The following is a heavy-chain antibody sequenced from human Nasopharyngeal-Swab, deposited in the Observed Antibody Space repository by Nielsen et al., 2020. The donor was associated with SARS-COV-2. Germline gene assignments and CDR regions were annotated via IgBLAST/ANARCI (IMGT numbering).Heavy chain of an antibody. CDR2: ISVHNADT. D-gene: IGHD3-3*01. CDR1: GYSFRSYG. CDR3: ARDIEEWLVVPSLSFDY. V-gene: IGHV1-18*01. Sequence: ASAKVSCKASGYSFRSYGINWARQAPGHGLEWLGWISVHNADTNYAQKLQRRVSMTTDTSTSTAYMELRSLRSDDTAVYYCARDIEEWLVVPSLSFDYWGQGTLVTVSS. J-gene: IGHJ4*02.